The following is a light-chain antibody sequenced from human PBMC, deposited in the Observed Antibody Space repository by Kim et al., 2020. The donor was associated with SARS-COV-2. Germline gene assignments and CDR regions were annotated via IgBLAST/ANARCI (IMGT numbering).Light chain of an antibody. CDR1: QSVTGR. V-gene: IGKV3-11*01. Sequence: EIVLTQSPATLSLSPGERATLPCRASQSVTGRVSWYQQRPGQAPRLLIYDTSNRATGIPARFSGSGSGTDFTLTISSLEPEDFAVYYCQQRRSWPLTFGGGTKVDI. J-gene: IGKJ4*01. CDR3: QQRRSWPLT. CDR2: DTS.